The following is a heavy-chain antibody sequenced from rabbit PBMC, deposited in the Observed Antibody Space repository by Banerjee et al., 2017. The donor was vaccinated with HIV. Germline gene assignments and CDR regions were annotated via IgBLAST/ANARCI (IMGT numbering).Heavy chain of an antibody. Sequence: QEQLEESGGDLVKPEGSLTLTCTASGFSFSSSYWMCWVRQAPGKGLEWIACIDAGSSGDTYYASWAKGRFTISKASSTTVTLQMTSLTAADTATYFCARGGTSGYYGMDLRGPGTLVTVS. CDR2: IDAGSSGDT. D-gene: IGHD1-1*01. CDR1: GFSFSSSYW. J-gene: IGHJ6*01. CDR3: ARGGTSGYYGMDL. V-gene: IGHV1S45*01.